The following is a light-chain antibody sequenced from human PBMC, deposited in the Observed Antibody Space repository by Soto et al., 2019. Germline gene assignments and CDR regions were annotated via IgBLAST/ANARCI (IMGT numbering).Light chain of an antibody. V-gene: IGKV3-15*01. J-gene: IGKJ2*01. Sequence: EIVMTQSPATLSVSPGERATLSCRASQSVSSNLAWYQQKPGQAPRLLIYGASTRATGIPARFSGSGSGTDFTLTISGLEPEDFAVYYCQQSGSSFYTFGQGTKLEIK. CDR2: GAS. CDR1: QSVSSN. CDR3: QQSGSSFYT.